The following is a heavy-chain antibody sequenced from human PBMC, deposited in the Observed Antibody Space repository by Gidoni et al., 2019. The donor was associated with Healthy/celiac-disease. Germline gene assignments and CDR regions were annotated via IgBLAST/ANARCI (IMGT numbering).Heavy chain of an antibody. Sequence: QVQLQESGPGLVKPSETLSLTCTVSGGSISSYYWSWIRQPPGKGLEWIGYIYYSGSTNYNPSLKSRVTISVDTSKNQFSLKLSSVTAADTAVYYCARGRIAVDWFDPWGQGTLVTVSS. J-gene: IGHJ5*02. CDR1: GGSISSYY. CDR2: IYYSGST. D-gene: IGHD6-19*01. CDR3: ARGRIAVDWFDP. V-gene: IGHV4-59*01.